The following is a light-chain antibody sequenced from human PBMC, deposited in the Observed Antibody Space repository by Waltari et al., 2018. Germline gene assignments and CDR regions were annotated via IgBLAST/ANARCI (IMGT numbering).Light chain of an antibody. J-gene: IGLJ2*01. CDR2: DVT. Sequence: QSALTQPASVSGSPGQSITISCTGTSSDVGGYNFVSWYQQHPGKAPKLMIYDVTNRPSGISTRFSGSKSGNAASLTISGLQAEDEADYYCSSYASNNDVLFGGGTKLTVL. CDR1: SSDVGGYNF. V-gene: IGLV2-14*03. CDR3: SSYASNNDVL.